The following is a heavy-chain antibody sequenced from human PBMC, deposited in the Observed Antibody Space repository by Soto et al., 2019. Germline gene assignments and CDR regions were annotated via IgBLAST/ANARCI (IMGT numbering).Heavy chain of an antibody. J-gene: IGHJ4*02. V-gene: IGHV1-3*01. CDR2: INAGNGNT. D-gene: IGHD4-17*01. CDR3: AREGGKWPTVTNFDY. Sequence: QVQLVQSGAEVKKPGASVKVSCKASGYTFTSYAMHWVRQAPGQRLEWMGWINAGNGNTKYSQKFQGRVTITRDTSASTAYMELSSLRSEDTAVYYCAREGGKWPTVTNFDYWGQGTLVTVSS. CDR1: GYTFTSYA.